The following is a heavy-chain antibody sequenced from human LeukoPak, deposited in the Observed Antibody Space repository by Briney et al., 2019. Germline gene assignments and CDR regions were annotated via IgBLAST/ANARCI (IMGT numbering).Heavy chain of an antibody. Sequence: PGGSLRLSCAASGFTFSSYWMSWVRQAPGKGLEWVANIKQDGSEKYYVDSVKGRFTISRDNAKNSLYLQMNSLRAEDTAVYYCARENVYDFWSGYYYYYYYMDVWGKGTTVTDPS. J-gene: IGHJ6*03. D-gene: IGHD3-3*01. CDR1: GFTFSSYW. CDR3: ARENVYDFWSGYYYYYYYMDV. CDR2: IKQDGSEK. V-gene: IGHV3-7*01.